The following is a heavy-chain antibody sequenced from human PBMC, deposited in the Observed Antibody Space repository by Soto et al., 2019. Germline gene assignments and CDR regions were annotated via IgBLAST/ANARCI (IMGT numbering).Heavy chain of an antibody. D-gene: IGHD3-22*01. CDR1: GYTFSRYY. V-gene: IGHV1-46*01. CDR3: ARDTSGYSLASFDY. Sequence: SVKVSCKASGYTFSRYYMHWVRQARGQGLEWMGIIAPSGESTSYSQKFQGRVAMTWDTSTSTVYMELGSLRSDDTAVYYCARDTSGYSLASFDYWGQGTQVTVSS. CDR2: IAPSGEST. J-gene: IGHJ4*02.